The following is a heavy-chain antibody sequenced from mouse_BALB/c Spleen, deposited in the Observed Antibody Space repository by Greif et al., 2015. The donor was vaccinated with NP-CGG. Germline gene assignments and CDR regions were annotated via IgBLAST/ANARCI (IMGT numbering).Heavy chain of an antibody. V-gene: IGHV5-12-1*01. CDR2: ISSGGGSP. CDR3: ARYDGYYYYAMDY. J-gene: IGHJ4*01. Sequence: EVMLVESGGSLVKPGGSLKLSCAASGFAFSSYDMSWVRQTPEKRLERVAYISSGGGSPYYPDTVKGRFTISRDNAKNTLYLQMNSLKSEDTAMYYCARYDGYYYYAMDYWGQGTSVTGSS. CDR1: GFAFSSYD. D-gene: IGHD2-3*01.